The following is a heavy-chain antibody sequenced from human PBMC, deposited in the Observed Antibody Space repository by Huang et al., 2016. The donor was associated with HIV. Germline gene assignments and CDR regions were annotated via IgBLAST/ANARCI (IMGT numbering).Heavy chain of an antibody. D-gene: IGHD3-22*01. CDR1: GYTLTELS. Sequence: QVQLVQSGAEVKKPGASVKVACKVSGYTLTELSMHWVRQAPGKGLEWMGGFDPEVGETIYALKGQGRVTMTEETSTDTAYMELSSLRSEDTAVYYCATVYRRFRNHDSGDYYFDYWDQGTLVTVSS. V-gene: IGHV1-24*01. CDR2: FDPEVGET. J-gene: IGHJ4*02. CDR3: ATVYRRFRNHDSGDYYFDY.